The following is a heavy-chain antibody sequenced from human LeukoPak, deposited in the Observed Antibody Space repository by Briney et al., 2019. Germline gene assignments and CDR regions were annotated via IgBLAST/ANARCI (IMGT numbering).Heavy chain of an antibody. CDR2: IRYDGSNK. D-gene: IGHD3-22*01. Sequence: PGGSLRLSCAASGFTFSSYGMHWVRQAPGKGLEWVAFIRYDGSNKYYADSVKGRFTISRDNSKNTLYLQMNSLRAEDTAVYYCAKDTPGIAVVPFDYWGQGTLVTVSS. CDR1: GFTFSSYG. V-gene: IGHV3-30*02. J-gene: IGHJ4*02. CDR3: AKDTPGIAVVPFDY.